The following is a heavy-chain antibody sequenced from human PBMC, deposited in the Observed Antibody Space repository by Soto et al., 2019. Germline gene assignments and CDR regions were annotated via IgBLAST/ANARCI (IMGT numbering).Heavy chain of an antibody. D-gene: IGHD3-3*01. V-gene: IGHV1-8*01. J-gene: IGHJ3*02. CDR1: GYTFTSYD. CDR2: MNPNSGNT. Sequence: ASVKVSCKASGYTFTSYDINWVRQATGQGLEWMGWMNPNSGNTGYAQKFQGRVTMTRNTSISTAYMELSSLRSEDTAVYYCARGRWYDFWSGYSNDAFDIWGQGTMVTVSS. CDR3: ARGRWYDFWSGYSNDAFDI.